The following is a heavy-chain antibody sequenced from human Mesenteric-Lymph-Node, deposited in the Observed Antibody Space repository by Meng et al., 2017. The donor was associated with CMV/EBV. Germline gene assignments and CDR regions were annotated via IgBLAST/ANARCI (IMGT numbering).Heavy chain of an antibody. D-gene: IGHD2-2*01. CDR3: ARDFAVVGYYGMDV. J-gene: IGHJ6*02. CDR2: ISSSGSTI. CDR1: GFTFRDYY. V-gene: IGHV3-11*01. Sequence: GESLKISCEGFGFTFRDYYMSRIRQAPGKGLEWVSYISSSGSTIYYADSVKGRFTISRDNGKNSLYLQMNSLRGEDTAVYYCARDFAVVGYYGMDVWGQGTTVTVSS.